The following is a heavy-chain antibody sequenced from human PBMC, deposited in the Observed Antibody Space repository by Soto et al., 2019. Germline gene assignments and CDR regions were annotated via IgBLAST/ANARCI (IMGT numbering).Heavy chain of an antibody. J-gene: IGHJ4*02. CDR1: GFTFSSYG. V-gene: IGHV3-30*18. CDR3: AKDHVVRGVMDY. CDR2: ISYDGSNK. D-gene: IGHD3-10*01. Sequence: GGSLRLSCAASGFTFSSYGMHWVRQAPGKGLEWVAVISYDGSNKYYADSVKGRFTISRDNSKNTLYLQMNSLRAEDTAVYYCAKDHVVRGVMDYWGQGTLVTVSS.